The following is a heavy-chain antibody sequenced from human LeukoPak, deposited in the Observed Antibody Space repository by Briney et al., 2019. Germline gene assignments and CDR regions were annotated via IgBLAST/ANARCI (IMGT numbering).Heavy chain of an antibody. D-gene: IGHD2-2*01. CDR2: INHSGST. Sequence: PSETLSLTCSVYGGSFSGYYWSWIRQPPGKGLEWIGEINHSGSTNYNPSLKSRVNISVDTSKKQFSLKLSSVTAADTAVYYCARSTGPDCSSTSCYPSRYYGMDVWGQGTTVTVSS. CDR1: GGSFSGYY. V-gene: IGHV4-34*01. CDR3: ARSTGPDCSSTSCYPSRYYGMDV. J-gene: IGHJ6*02.